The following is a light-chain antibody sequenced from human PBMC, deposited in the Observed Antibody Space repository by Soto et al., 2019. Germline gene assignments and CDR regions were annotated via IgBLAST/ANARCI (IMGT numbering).Light chain of an antibody. Sequence: QSALTQPASVSGSPGQSITISCTGTSSDVGAYNYVSWYQQHPGKAPKLMIFEVSDRPSGVSNRFSGSKSGNTASLTISGLQAVDEADYYCSSYTSSNTFVFGGGTKLTVL. CDR2: EVS. J-gene: IGLJ2*01. CDR1: SSDVGAYNY. CDR3: SSYTSSNTFV. V-gene: IGLV2-14*01.